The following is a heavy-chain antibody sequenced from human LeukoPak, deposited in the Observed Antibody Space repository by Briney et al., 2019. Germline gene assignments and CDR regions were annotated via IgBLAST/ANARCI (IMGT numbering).Heavy chain of an antibody. V-gene: IGHV3-23*01. D-gene: IGHD4-17*01. CDR2: ISGSGGST. CDR1: GGTFSSYA. Sequence: SCKVSGGTFSSYAMSWVRQAPGKGLEWVSAISGSGGSTYYADSVKGRFTISRDNSKNTLYLQMNSLRAEDTAVYYCAKDLYGDYVSYFDYWGQGTLVTVSS. J-gene: IGHJ4*02. CDR3: AKDLYGDYVSYFDY.